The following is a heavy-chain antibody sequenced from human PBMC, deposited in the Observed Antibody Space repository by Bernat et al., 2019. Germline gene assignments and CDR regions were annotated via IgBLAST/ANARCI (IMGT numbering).Heavy chain of an antibody. J-gene: IGHJ4*02. V-gene: IGHV3-64*01. CDR2: ILGSGDST. CDR3: ARDKDGCYAFDH. D-gene: IGHD2-15*01. CDR1: GFMFTKYA. Sequence: EVELVESGGTLVQPGGSLRLSCAASGFMFTKYAMHWVRQAPGKGPEYLSSILGSGDSTQYANSVKGRFIISRDNSKNTLYLHMGSLRPDDMAVYYCARDKDGCYAFDHWGQGTLVTVSS.